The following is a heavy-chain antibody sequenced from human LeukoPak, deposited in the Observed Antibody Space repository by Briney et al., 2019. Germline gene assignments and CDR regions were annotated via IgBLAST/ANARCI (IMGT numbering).Heavy chain of an antibody. Sequence: GASVKVSCKASGYTFTSYAMNWVRQAPGQGLEWMGWINTNTGNPTYAQGFTGRFVFSLDTSVSTAYLQISSLKAEDTAVYYCARVLTTNRDEYYYYYMDVWGKGTTVTVSS. V-gene: IGHV7-4-1*02. CDR3: ARVLTTNRDEYYYYYMDV. CDR2: INTNTGNP. D-gene: IGHD5-24*01. CDR1: GYTFTSYA. J-gene: IGHJ6*03.